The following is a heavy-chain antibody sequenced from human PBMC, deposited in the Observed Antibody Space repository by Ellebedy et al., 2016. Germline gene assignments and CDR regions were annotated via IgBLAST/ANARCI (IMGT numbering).Heavy chain of an antibody. V-gene: IGHV3-23*01. CDR2: LDGSGSIT. Sequence: GESLKISXGASGFTFSAYSMSWVRQAPGKGLEWVSSLDGSGSITHHADAVKGRFAISRDNSKDTLFLQMNSLRVEDTALYYCAKHTGRVGEFHCWGQGTLVTVSS. D-gene: IGHD3-10*01. J-gene: IGHJ4*02. CDR3: AKHTGRVGEFHC. CDR1: GFTFSAYS.